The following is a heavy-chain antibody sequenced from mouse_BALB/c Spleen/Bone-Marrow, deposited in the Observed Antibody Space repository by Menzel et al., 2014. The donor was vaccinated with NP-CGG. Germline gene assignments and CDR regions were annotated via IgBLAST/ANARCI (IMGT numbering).Heavy chain of an antibody. J-gene: IGHJ3*01. CDR2: ISDGGSYT. V-gene: IGHV5-4*02. Sequence: EVMLVESGGGLVKPRGSLKLPCAASGFTFSDYYMYWVRQTPEKRLEWVATISDGGSYTYYPDSVKGRFTISRDNAKNNLYLQMSSLKSEDTAMYYCVLRWFAYWGQGTLVTVSA. CDR3: VLRWFAY. D-gene: IGHD1-1*01. CDR1: GFTFSDYY.